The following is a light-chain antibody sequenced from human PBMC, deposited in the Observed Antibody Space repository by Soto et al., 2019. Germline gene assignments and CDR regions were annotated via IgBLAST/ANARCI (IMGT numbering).Light chain of an antibody. CDR2: GAS. CDR3: QQYGTLIT. V-gene: IGKV3-20*01. J-gene: IGKJ5*01. Sequence: EIVLTQSPGTQSLSPGERATLSCRASQSVGNSYLAWYQQKPGQAPRLLIYGASSRATGIPDRFSGSGSGTDFTLTISRLESEDFAVYYCQQYGTLITFGQGTRLEIK. CDR1: QSVGNSY.